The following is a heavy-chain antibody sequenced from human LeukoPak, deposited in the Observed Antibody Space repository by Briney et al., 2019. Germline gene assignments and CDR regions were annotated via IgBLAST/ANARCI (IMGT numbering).Heavy chain of an antibody. V-gene: IGHV4-34*01. J-gene: IGHJ3*02. CDR3: ARGVAVAGHAFDI. CDR1: GGSLSGYY. Sequence: SETLSLTCAVYGGSLSGYYWSWIRQPPGKGLEWIGEINHSGSTNYNPSLKSRVTISVDTSKNQFSLKLSSVTAADTAVYYCARGVAVAGHAFDIWGQGTMVTVSS. D-gene: IGHD6-19*01. CDR2: INHSGST.